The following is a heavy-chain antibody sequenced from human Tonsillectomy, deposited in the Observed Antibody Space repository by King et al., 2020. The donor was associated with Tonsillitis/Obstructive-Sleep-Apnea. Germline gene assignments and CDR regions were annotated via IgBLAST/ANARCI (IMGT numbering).Heavy chain of an antibody. V-gene: IGHV3-30*18. CDR3: AKDGEWLQLSYYFDY. CDR2: ISYDGSDK. D-gene: IGHD5-24*01. Sequence: VQLVESGGGVVQPGRSLRLSCAASGFTFSSYGMHWVRQAPGKGLEWVAVISYDGSDKYYADSVKGRFTISRDNSKNTLYLQMNSLRAEDTVVYYCAKDGEWLQLSYYFDYWGQGTLVPVSS. CDR1: GFTFSSYG. J-gene: IGHJ4*02.